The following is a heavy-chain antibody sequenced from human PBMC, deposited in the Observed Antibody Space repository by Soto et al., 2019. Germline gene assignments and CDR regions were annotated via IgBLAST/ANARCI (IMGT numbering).Heavy chain of an antibody. CDR2: IYYSGST. CDR3: ARGLITGSHYSGGWYYFDS. CDR1: GDSITSNSYF. V-gene: IGHV4-39*07. Sequence: LSLTCTVSGDSITSNSYFWAWXSQPPGKGLEWIGSIYYSGSTYYNPSLKSRVTISVHTSNSQFSLELSSVTAADTAVYYCARGLITGSHYSGGWYYFDSWGQGTQVTVSS. J-gene: IGHJ4*02. D-gene: IGHD6-19*01.